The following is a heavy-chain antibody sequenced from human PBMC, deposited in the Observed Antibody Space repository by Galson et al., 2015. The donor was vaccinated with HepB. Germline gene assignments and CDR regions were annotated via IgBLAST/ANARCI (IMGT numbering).Heavy chain of an antibody. CDR2: INAGNGNT. J-gene: IGHJ5*02. CDR1: GYTFTSYA. Sequence: SVKVSCKASGYTFTSYAMHWVRQAPGQRLEWMGWINAGNGNTKYSQKFQGRVTITRDTSASTAYMELSSLRSEGTAVYYCARGLGATMIDPHWFDPWGQGTLVTVSS. V-gene: IGHV1-3*01. CDR3: ARGLGATMIDPHWFDP. D-gene: IGHD3-22*01.